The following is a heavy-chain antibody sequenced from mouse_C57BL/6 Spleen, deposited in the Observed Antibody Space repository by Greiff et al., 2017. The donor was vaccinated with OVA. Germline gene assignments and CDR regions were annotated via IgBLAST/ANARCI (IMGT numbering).Heavy chain of an antibody. CDR2: IYPGDGDT. J-gene: IGHJ2*01. V-gene: IGHV1-82*01. Sequence: QVQLQQSGPELVKPGASVKISCKASGYAFSSSWMNWVKQRPGKGLEWIGRIYPGDGDTNYNGKFKGKATLTADKSSSTAYMQLSSLTSEDSAVYFCARRGYYGSSYDDYWGQGTTLTVSS. CDR3: ARRGYYGSSYDDY. D-gene: IGHD1-1*01. CDR1: GYAFSSSW.